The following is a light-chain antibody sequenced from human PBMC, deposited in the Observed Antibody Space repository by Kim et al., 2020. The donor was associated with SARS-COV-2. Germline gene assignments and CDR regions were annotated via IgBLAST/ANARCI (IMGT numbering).Light chain of an antibody. Sequence: ASVGDRVTSTCRASHDIRNDLGWYQQNPGRAPKRLIYGASSLQSGVPSRFSGSGSGTEFTLTISSVQPEDFATYFCIQHSTYPITFRQGTRLEIK. CDR2: GAS. V-gene: IGKV1-17*01. CDR3: IQHSTYPIT. J-gene: IGKJ5*01. CDR1: HDIRND.